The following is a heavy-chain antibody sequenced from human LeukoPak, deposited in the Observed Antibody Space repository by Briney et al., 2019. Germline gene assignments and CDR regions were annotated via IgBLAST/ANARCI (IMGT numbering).Heavy chain of an antibody. CDR1: GFTFSSYD. D-gene: IGHD4-17*01. J-gene: IGHJ5*02. Sequence: PGGSLRLSCAASGFTFSSYDMNWVRQAPGKGLEWVGYIYYTGSTNYNPSLKSRVTISVDTSKNQFSLKLSSVTAADTAVYYCARDNGNWLDPWGQGTLVTVSS. CDR3: ARDNGNWLDP. CDR2: IYYTGST. V-gene: IGHV4-59*01.